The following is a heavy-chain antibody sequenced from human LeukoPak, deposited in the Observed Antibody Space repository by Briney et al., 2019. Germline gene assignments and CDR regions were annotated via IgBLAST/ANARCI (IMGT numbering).Heavy chain of an antibody. Sequence: SVKVSCKASGGTFSSYAISWVRQAPGQGLEWMGGIIPIFGTANYAQKFQGRVTITADKSTSTAYMELSSLRSEDTAGYYCARGGALGYCSGGSCYSGVEAFDIWGQGTMVTVSS. D-gene: IGHD2-15*01. V-gene: IGHV1-69*06. J-gene: IGHJ3*02. CDR3: ARGGALGYCSGGSCYSGVEAFDI. CDR2: IIPIFGTA. CDR1: GGTFSSYA.